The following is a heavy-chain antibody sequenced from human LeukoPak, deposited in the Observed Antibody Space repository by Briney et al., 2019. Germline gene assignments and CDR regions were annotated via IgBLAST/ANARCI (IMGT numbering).Heavy chain of an antibody. V-gene: IGHV3-23*01. J-gene: IGHJ4*02. CDR3: AKRGVVIRVILVGFHKEAYYFES. CDR1: GLTLSNYG. D-gene: IGHD3/OR15-3a*01. CDR2: ISGSGGGT. Sequence: GSLRLSCAVSGLTLSNYGMSWVRQAPGRGLEWVAGISGSGGGTRYADSVKGQFTISRDNPKNTLYLQMNSLRAEDTAVYFCAKRGVVIRVILVGFHKEAYYFESWGQGALVTVSS.